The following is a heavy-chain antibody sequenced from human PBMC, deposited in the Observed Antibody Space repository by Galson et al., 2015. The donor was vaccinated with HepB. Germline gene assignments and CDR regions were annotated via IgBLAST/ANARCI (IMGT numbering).Heavy chain of an antibody. CDR2: IIPMFTTG. V-gene: IGHV1-69*13. CDR3: ARGAGLMMTATENFDYHMDV. D-gene: IGHD2-21*02. Sequence: SLNGSCKASGGTFSNYTITWVRQASGHGLEWMGGIIPMFTTGKYARKLWGRVTITADESKSAVYLELSSLRSEDTAVYYCARGAGLMMTATENFDYHMDVWGTGTTVTVSS. J-gene: IGHJ6*03. CDR1: GGTFSNYT.